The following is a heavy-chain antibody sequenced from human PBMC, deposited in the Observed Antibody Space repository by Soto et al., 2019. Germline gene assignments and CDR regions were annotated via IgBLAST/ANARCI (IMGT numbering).Heavy chain of an antibody. D-gene: IGHD6-19*01. CDR3: ARVGQLTLLVPGTNWFDP. CDR1: GFTVSSNY. V-gene: IGHV3-66*01. CDR2: IYSDGRT. Sequence: QLMESGGGLVQPGGSLRLSCAASGFTVSSNYMSWVRQAPGEGLEWVSVIYSDGRTYYADSVKGRFTISRDSSENMVFLQISGLRADDTAIYYCARVGQLTLLVPGTNWFDPWGQGILVTVSS. J-gene: IGHJ5*02.